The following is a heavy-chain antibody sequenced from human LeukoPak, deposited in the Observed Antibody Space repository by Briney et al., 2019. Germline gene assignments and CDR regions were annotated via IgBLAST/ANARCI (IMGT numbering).Heavy chain of an antibody. D-gene: IGHD3-10*01. J-gene: IGHJ4*02. Sequence: SGGSLRLSCAASGFTFRSYGMHWVRQAPGKGLEWVTFIRYDGSKKYYADSVKGRFTISRDNSKNTLYLQMNSLRVEDTAVYYCARDSSMLRGPLVIYYFDFWGQGTLVTVSS. CDR3: ARDSSMLRGPLVIYYFDF. CDR1: GFTFRSYG. CDR2: IRYDGSKK. V-gene: IGHV3-30*02.